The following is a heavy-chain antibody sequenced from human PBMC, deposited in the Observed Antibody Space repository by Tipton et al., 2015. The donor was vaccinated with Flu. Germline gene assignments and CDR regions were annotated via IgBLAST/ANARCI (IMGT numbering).Heavy chain of an antibody. CDR1: GFTFSSYW. D-gene: IGHD4-23*01. J-gene: IGHJ4*02. CDR2: IKQDGSEK. Sequence: GSLRLSCTASGFTFSSYWMSWVRQAPGKGLEWVANIKQDGSEKYYVDSVDSVKGRFTISRDNAKNSLYLQVNSLRAEDTAVYYCARDGGTTLVTQGYLDYWGQGTLVTVSS. V-gene: IGHV3-7*01. CDR3: ARDGGTTLVTQGYLDY.